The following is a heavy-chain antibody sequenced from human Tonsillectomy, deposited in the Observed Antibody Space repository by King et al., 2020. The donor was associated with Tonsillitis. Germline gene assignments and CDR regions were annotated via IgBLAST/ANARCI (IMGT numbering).Heavy chain of an antibody. CDR1: GFTFSSYA. V-gene: IGHV3-64D*06. CDR2: ISSNGGST. CDR3: VKAPGYSSGWYYFDY. J-gene: IGHJ4*02. D-gene: IGHD6-19*01. Sequence: VQLVQSGGGLVQPGGSLRLSCSASGFTFSSYAMHWVRQAPGKGLEYVSAISSNGGSTYYADSVKGRFTISRDNSKNTLYLQMSSLRAEDTAVYYCVKAPGYSSGWYYFDYWGQGTLVTVFS.